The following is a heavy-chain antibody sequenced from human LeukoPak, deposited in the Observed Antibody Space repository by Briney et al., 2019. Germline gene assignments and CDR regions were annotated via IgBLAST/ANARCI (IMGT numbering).Heavy chain of an antibody. CDR3: ASGIAAAGTAMIYFDY. D-gene: IGHD6-13*01. V-gene: IGHV4-30-2*01. CDR1: GGSISSGGYS. Sequence: SETLSLTCAVSGGSISSGGYSWSWIRQPPGKGLEWIGYIYHSGSTYYNPSLKSRVTISVDTSKNQFSLKLSSVTAADTAVYYCASGIAAAGTAMIYFDYWGQGTLVTVSS. CDR2: IYHSGST. J-gene: IGHJ4*02.